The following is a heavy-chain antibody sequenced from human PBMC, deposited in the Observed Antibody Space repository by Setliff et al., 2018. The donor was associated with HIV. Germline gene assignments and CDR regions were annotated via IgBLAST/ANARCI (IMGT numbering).Heavy chain of an antibody. J-gene: IGHJ3*02. V-gene: IGHV1-2*02. CDR2: INSASGGT. CDR1: GYTFTDNY. CDR3: ARDYIHVFDI. Sequence: ASVKVSCKASGYTFTDNYIHWVRQAPGQGLEWMAWINSASGGTNYTQNFQGRVTVTRDTSMNTVYLEVNGLKSGDTAVYFCARDYIHVFDIWGQGTMVTVSS.